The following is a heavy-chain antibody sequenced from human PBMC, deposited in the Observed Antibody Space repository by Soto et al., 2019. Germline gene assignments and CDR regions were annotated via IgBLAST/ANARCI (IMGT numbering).Heavy chain of an antibody. Sequence: TLSLTCPVSVGSISSGGYSWIWIRQPQGKGLEWIGYIYHSGSTYYNPSLKSRVTISVDRSKNQFSLKLSSVTAADTAVYYCARVRLQQLDLNWFDPWGQGTLVTVSS. J-gene: IGHJ5*02. CDR1: VGSISSGGYS. CDR3: ARVRLQQLDLNWFDP. CDR2: IYHSGST. D-gene: IGHD6-13*01. V-gene: IGHV4-30-2*01.